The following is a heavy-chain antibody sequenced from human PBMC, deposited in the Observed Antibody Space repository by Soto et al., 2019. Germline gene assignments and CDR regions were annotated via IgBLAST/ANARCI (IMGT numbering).Heavy chain of an antibody. J-gene: IGHJ4*02. CDR2: ISYDGST. Sequence: QLQLQESGPGLVKPSETLALTCTVSGGPITNSNYYWGWIRQPPGKGLEWIGRISYDGSTYYNPTHRSRLALSVATSRNLFSRKLTPVTAAETAVYYCVRLVPATGAGGFCGQGIRVTVSS. CDR3: VRLVPATGAGGF. D-gene: IGHD1-1*01. V-gene: IGHV4-39*01. CDR1: GGPITNSNYY.